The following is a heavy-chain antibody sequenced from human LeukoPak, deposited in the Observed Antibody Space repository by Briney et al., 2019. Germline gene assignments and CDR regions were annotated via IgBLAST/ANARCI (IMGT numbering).Heavy chain of an antibody. CDR3: AKLSGFHYDILTGSKDFDY. V-gene: IGHV3-30*18. J-gene: IGHJ4*02. CDR1: GFTFSSYG. Sequence: GGSLRLSCAASGFTFSSYGMRWVRQAPGKGLEWVAVISYDGSNKYYADSVKGRFTISRDNSKNTLYLQMNSLRAEDTAVYYCAKLSGFHYDILTGSKDFDYWGQGTLVTVSS. CDR2: ISYDGSNK. D-gene: IGHD3-9*01.